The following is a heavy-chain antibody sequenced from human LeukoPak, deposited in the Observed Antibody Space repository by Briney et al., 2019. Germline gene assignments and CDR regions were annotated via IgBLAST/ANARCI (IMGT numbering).Heavy chain of an antibody. J-gene: IGHJ4*02. D-gene: IGHD3-22*01. CDR1: GFTFSSYG. Sequence: GRSLRLSCAASGFTFSSYGMHWVRQAPGKGLEWVAVIWYDGSNKYYADSVKGRFTISRDNSKNTLYLQMNSLRAEDTAVYYCARAPDSSGYYGDYWGQGTLVTVSS. CDR3: ARAPDSSGYYGDY. V-gene: IGHV3-33*01. CDR2: IWYDGSNK.